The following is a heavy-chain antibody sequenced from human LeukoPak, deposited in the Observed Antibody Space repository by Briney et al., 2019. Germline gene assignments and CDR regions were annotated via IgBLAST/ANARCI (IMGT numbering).Heavy chain of an antibody. CDR1: GFTFSGHY. CDR3: VRSTTAVTDY. V-gene: IGHV3-72*01. D-gene: IGHD4-23*01. Sequence: GGSLRLSCAASGFTFSGHYMDWVRQAPGKGLEWVGRIRNKANSYTTEYAASVKGRFSISRDDSEKSLYLQMNSLKTEDTAVYYCVRSTTAVTDYWGQGTLVTVSS. CDR2: IRNKANSYTT. J-gene: IGHJ4*02.